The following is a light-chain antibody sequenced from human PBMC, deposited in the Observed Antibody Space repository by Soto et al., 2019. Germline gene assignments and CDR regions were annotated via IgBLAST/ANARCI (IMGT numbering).Light chain of an antibody. V-gene: IGKV3-15*01. CDR1: QRVSSD. J-gene: IGKJ1*01. Sequence: ETVMTQSPVTLSVSPGDTATLSCRASQRVSSDLAWYQQKPGQAPRLLISAASTRATGIPVRFSGSASETEFTLTIRSLQSEDFGLYYCHQYNNWPWTVGQGTKVDTK. CDR2: AAS. CDR3: HQYNNWPWT.